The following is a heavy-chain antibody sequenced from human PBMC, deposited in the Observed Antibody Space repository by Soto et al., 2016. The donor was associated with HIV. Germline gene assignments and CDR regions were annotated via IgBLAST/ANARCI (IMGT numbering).Heavy chain of an antibody. J-gene: IGHJ4*02. V-gene: IGHV3-21*01. CDR3: ARAETYSSSYQD. Sequence: EVQLVESGGGLVKPGESLRLSCTGSEFTFRTYSTNWVRQAPGKGLEWVSSISRSSTYIYYADSVKGRFTISRDNAKNLLYLQMNSLRAEDTAVYYCARAETYSSSYQDWGQGTLVTVSS. D-gene: IGHD6-13*01. CDR2: ISRSSTYI. CDR1: EFTFRTYS.